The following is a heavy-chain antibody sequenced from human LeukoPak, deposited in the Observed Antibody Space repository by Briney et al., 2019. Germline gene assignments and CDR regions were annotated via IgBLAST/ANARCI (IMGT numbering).Heavy chain of an antibody. Sequence: ASVKVSCKASGYTFTDYFIHGVRQAPGQGLEWMGWINPNSGGTNYAQKFQGRVTMTRDTSISTAYMELSRLRSDDTAVYYCARSRITMVRGVIYAFDIWGQGTMVTVSS. CDR2: INPNSGGT. D-gene: IGHD3-10*01. CDR1: GYTFTDYF. V-gene: IGHV1-2*02. J-gene: IGHJ3*02. CDR3: ARSRITMVRGVIYAFDI.